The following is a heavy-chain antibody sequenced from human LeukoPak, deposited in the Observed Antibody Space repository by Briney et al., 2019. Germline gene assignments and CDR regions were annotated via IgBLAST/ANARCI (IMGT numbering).Heavy chain of an antibody. CDR2: INHSGST. CDR3: ARGFSRQWLVQGWFDP. CDR1: GGSFSGYY. V-gene: IGHV4-34*01. Sequence: SETLSLTCAVYGGSFSGYYWSWIRHPPGKGLECVGEINHSGSTNYNASLKSRVTISVDTSKNQFSLKLSSVTAADTAVYYCARGFSRQWLVQGWFDPWGQGTLVTVSS. J-gene: IGHJ5*02. D-gene: IGHD6-19*01.